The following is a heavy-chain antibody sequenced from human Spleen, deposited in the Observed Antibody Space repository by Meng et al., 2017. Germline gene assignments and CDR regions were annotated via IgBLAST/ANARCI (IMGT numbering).Heavy chain of an antibody. D-gene: IGHD3-10*01. CDR2: IYPGGTNQ. J-gene: IGHJ4*02. CDR1: GFSFRNFG. V-gene: IGHV3-33*01. Sequence: QVQLVESGGGVFKPGRSLSLSCAASGFSFRNFGMHWVRQAPGKGLEWVAMIYPGGTNQYYADSVKGRFTISRDNAKNTLYLQMNSLRADDTALYYCVRDFGGDRDYWAQGILVTVSS. CDR3: VRDFGGDRDY.